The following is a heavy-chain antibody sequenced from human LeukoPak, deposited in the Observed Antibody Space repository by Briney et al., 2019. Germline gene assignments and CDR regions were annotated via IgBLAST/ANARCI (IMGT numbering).Heavy chain of an antibody. J-gene: IGHJ4*02. CDR1: GFTFSTYW. CDR3: ARSPRNSGYNYGDY. CDR2: INQDGSEM. Sequence: GGSQRLSCAASGFTFSTYWMTWVRQAPGKGLEWVANINQDGSEMYYVDSVKGRFTISRDNAKNSLYLQMNSLRAEDTAIYYCARSPRNSGYNYGDYWGQGTLVTVSS. V-gene: IGHV3-7*03. D-gene: IGHD5-12*01.